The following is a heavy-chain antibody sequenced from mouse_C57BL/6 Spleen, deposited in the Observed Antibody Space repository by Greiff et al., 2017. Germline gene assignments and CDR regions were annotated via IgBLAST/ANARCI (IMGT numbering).Heavy chain of an antibody. Sequence: QVQLQQPGAELVKPGASVKLSCKASGYTFTSYWMHWEKQRPGQGLEWIGMIHPNSGSTNYNEKFKSKATLTVDKSSSTAYMQLSSLTSEDSAVYYCARLGDEGGDYWGQGTTLTVSS. CDR2: IHPNSGST. J-gene: IGHJ2*01. CDR3: ARLGDEGGDY. D-gene: IGHD3-3*01. CDR1: GYTFTSYW. V-gene: IGHV1-64*01.